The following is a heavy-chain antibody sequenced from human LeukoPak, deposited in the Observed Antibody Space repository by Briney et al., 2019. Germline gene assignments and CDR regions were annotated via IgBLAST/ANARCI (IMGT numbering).Heavy chain of an antibody. D-gene: IGHD3-10*01. Sequence: LSLTCTVSGGSISSYYWSWIRQAPGKGLEWVSYISSSGSTIYYADSVKGRFTISRDNAKNSLYLQMNSLRAEDTAVYYCARVVGQRITMVRGVGYWGQGTLVTVSS. CDR3: ARVVGQRITMVRGVGY. V-gene: IGHV3-11*01. CDR1: GGSISSYY. CDR2: ISSSGSTI. J-gene: IGHJ4*02.